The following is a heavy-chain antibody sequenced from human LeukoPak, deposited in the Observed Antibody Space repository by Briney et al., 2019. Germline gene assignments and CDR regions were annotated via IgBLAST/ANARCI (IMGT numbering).Heavy chain of an antibody. D-gene: IGHD2-21*02. J-gene: IGHJ6*02. Sequence: ASVTVSFKASGYTFTSYYMHWVRQAPGQGLEWMGLINPSGGSTSYAQKFQGRVAMTRDTSTSTVYMELSSLRSEDTAVYYCARDLKAYCGGDCYSVYGMDVWGQGTTVTVSS. CDR1: GYTFTSYY. CDR2: INPSGGST. CDR3: ARDLKAYCGGDCYSVYGMDV. V-gene: IGHV1-46*01.